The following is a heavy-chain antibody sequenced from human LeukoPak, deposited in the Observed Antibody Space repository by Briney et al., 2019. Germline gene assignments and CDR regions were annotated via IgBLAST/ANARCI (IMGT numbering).Heavy chain of an antibody. CDR1: GGSISGYY. CDR3: AGEEWYYYDSSGYLRPFDY. Sequence: SETLSLTCTVSGGSISGYYWSWIRQPPGKGLEWIGEINHSGSTNYNPSLKSRVTISVDTSKSQFSLKLSSVTAADTAVYYCAGEEWYYYDSSGYLRPFDYWGQGTLVTVSS. D-gene: IGHD3-22*01. CDR2: INHSGST. J-gene: IGHJ4*02. V-gene: IGHV4-34*01.